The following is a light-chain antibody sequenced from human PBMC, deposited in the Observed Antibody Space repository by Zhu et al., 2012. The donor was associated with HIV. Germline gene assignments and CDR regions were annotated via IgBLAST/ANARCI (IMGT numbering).Light chain of an antibody. J-gene: IGKJ3*01. Sequence: ETVLTQSPGTLSLSPGERATLSCRASQSISSTYLAWYQQKPGQAPRLLIHGASIRATGIPDRFSGSGSGTDFTLTISRLEPEDFAVYYCQQYGSSPPRFTFGPGTKVDI. CDR2: GAS. V-gene: IGKV3-20*01. CDR1: QSISSTY. CDR3: QQYGSSPPRFT.